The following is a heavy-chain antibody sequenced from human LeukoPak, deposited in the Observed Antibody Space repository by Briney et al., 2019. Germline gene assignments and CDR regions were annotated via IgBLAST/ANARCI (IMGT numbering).Heavy chain of an antibody. CDR3: ARGPGGWYGSYWFDP. CDR1: AYTFTGYD. D-gene: IGHD6-19*01. CDR2: INPNSGGT. V-gene: IGHV1-2*02. Sequence: ASVKLSCKASAYTFTGYDMHWVRQAPGQGLEWMAWINPNSGGTNYAQKFQGRVTMTRDTSISTAYMELSRLRPDDTAVYYCARGPGGWYGSYWFDPWGQGTMVTVSS. J-gene: IGHJ5*02.